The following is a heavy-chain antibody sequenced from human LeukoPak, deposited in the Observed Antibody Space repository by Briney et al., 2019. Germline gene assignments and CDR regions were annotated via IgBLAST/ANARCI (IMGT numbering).Heavy chain of an antibody. D-gene: IGHD3-3*01. CDR2: INPNSGGT. CDR3: ARDPVLRFLETQSTYYYYYYMDV. V-gene: IGHV1-2*02. Sequence: ASAKVSCKASGHTFTGYYMHWVRRAPGQGLEWMGWINPNSGGTNYAQKFQGRVTMTRDTSISTAYMELSRLRSDDTAVSYCARDPVLRFLETQSTYYYYYYMDVCGKGTTVTVSS. J-gene: IGHJ6*03. CDR1: GHTFTGYY.